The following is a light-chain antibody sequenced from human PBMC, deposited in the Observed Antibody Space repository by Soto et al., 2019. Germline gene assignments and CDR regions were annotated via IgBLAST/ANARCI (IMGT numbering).Light chain of an antibody. Sequence: DIQMTHSPSSLSASVGDRVTITCRASQSISSYLHWYQQKPGQAPKLLIYAASSLQSGVPSRFSGSGSGTDFTLTISSLQPEDFATYYYQHSYSTPLTFGGGTKVDIK. V-gene: IGKV1-39*01. CDR2: AAS. J-gene: IGKJ4*01. CDR1: QSISSY. CDR3: QHSYSTPLT.